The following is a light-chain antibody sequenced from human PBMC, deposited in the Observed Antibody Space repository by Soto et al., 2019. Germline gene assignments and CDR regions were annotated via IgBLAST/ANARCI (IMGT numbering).Light chain of an antibody. CDR2: EVS. V-gene: IGLV2-14*01. CDR1: SSDVGGYNY. CDR3: SSYTRSSTLF. J-gene: IGLJ1*01. Sequence: QSALTQPASVSGSPGQSITISCTGTSSDVGGYNYVSWYQQHPGKAPKLMIYEVSNRPSGVSNRFSGSKSGNTASLTISGPQSEDESFYYCSSYTRSSTLFFGTGTKLTVL.